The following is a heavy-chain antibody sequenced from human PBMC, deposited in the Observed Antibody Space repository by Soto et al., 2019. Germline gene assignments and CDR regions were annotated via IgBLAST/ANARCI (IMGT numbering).Heavy chain of an antibody. V-gene: IGHV3-23*01. CDR1: GFTFSNYG. Sequence: EVQLLESGGGLVQPGGSLRLSCAASGFTFSNYGMTWVRQAPGKGLEWVSGMSRDGGVTDYTDSVKGRFTISRDISKNTLYLQMNSLRAEDTAVYYCATIDKFNPQSSGWANRFDYWGQGTLVTVSS. J-gene: IGHJ4*02. CDR3: ATIDKFNPQSSGWANRFDY. D-gene: IGHD6-19*01. CDR2: MSRDGGVT.